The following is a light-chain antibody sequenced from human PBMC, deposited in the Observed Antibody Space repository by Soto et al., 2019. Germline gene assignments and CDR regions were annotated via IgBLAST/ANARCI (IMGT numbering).Light chain of an antibody. CDR3: QQRSSWPLT. CDR2: EAS. J-gene: IGKJ4*01. CDR1: QSVSKF. Sequence: EIVLTQSPATLSLSPGERATLSCRASQSVSKFLAWYQHKPGQAPRLVIYEASNRATGIPARFSGGGSGTDFTLTISSLEPEDLAVYYCQQRSSWPLTFGGGTKVDIK. V-gene: IGKV3-11*01.